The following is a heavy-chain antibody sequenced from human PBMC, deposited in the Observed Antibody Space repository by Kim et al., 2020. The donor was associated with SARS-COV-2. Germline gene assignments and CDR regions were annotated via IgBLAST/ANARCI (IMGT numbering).Heavy chain of an antibody. CDR2: IYYSGST. D-gene: IGHD3-10*01. J-gene: IGHJ5*02. V-gene: IGHV4-39*07. Sequence: SETLSLTCTVSGGSISSSSYYWGWIRQPPGKGLEWIGSIYYSGSTYYNPSLKSRVTISVDTSKNQFSLKLSSVTAADTAVYYCARVGDSPEVHPHGGGNWFDPWGQGTLVTVSS. CDR1: GGSISSSSYY. CDR3: ARVGDSPEVHPHGGGNWFDP.